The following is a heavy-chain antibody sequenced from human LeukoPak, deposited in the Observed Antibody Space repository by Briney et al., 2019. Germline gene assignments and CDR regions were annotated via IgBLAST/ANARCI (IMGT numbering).Heavy chain of an antibody. J-gene: IGHJ6*04. D-gene: IGHD3-10*02. CDR3: AELGITMIGGV. V-gene: IGHV3-21*01. CDR1: GFTFSSYS. Sequence: RGSLRLSCAASGFTFSSYSMNWVRQAPGKGLEWVSSISSSSSYIYYADSVKGRFTISRDNAKNSLYLQMNSLRAEDTAVYYCAELGITMIGGVWGKGTTVTISS. CDR2: ISSSSSYI.